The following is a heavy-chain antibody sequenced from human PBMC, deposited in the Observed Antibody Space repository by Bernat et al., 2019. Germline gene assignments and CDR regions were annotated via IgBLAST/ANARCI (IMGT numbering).Heavy chain of an antibody. CDR1: GFTFSNAW. J-gene: IGHJ4*02. CDR3: TRANDDDGDYVGWSSYYFDY. V-gene: IGHV3-15*01. Sequence: EVQLVESGGGLVKPGGSLRLSCAASGFTFSNAWMRWVRQAPGKGLEWVGRIKSKTDGGTTDYAAPVKGSFTISRDDSKNTLYLQMNSLKTEDTAVYYCTRANDDDGDYVGWSSYYFDYWGQGTLVTVSS. D-gene: IGHD4-17*01. CDR2: IKSKTDGGTT.